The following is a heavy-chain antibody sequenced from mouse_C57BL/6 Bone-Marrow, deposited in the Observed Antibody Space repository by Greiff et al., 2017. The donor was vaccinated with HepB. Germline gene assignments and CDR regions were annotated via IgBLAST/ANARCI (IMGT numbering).Heavy chain of an antibody. V-gene: IGHV1-81*01. CDR3: ARSGTTGGATGYFDY. D-gene: IGHD1-1*01. CDR1: GYTFTSYG. J-gene: IGHJ2*01. Sequence: VQLQQSGAELARPGASVKLSCKASGYTFTSYGISWVKQRTGQGLEWIGEIYPRSGNTYYNEKFKGKATLTADKSSSTAYMELRSLTSEDSAVYVCARSGTTGGATGYFDYWGQGTTLTVSS. CDR2: IYPRSGNT.